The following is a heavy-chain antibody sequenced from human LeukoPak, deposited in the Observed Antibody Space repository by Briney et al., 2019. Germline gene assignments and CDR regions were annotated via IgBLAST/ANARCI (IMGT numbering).Heavy chain of an antibody. CDR2: IWHDGSAE. CDR3: ARDSRGGWSGYFDL. Sequence: QPGGSLRLSCAASGFIFRNYGMYWVRQAPGKGLEWVAVIWHDGSAEFYADSVKGRFSISRDDSKNTVYLQMNSPRVEDTALYYCARDSRGGWSGYFDLWGQGIVVTVSS. CDR1: GFIFRNYG. J-gene: IGHJ4*02. V-gene: IGHV3-33*07. D-gene: IGHD6-19*01.